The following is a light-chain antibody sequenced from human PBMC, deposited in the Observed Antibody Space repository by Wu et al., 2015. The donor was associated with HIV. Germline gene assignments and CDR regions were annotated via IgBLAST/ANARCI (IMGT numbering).Light chain of an antibody. J-gene: IGKJ2*03. CDR2: DAS. V-gene: IGKV3-11*01. CDR1: QSVASF. CDR3: QQYNNWPPYS. Sequence: EIVLTQFPATLSLSPGERATLSCRASQSVASFLAWYQQKPGQAPRLLIYDASNRATGIPARFSGSGSGTDFTLTISSLEPEDFAVYYCQQYNNWPPYSFGQGTKLEIK.